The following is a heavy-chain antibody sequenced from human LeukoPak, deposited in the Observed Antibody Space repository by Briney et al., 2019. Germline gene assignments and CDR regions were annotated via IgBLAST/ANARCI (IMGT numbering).Heavy chain of an antibody. CDR3: ARSEEAVAESNDY. CDR2: ISSSSSTI. V-gene: IGHV3-48*01. J-gene: IGHJ4*02. Sequence: LPGGSLRLSCAASGFTFSSYEMNWVRQAPGKGLEWVSYISSSSSTIYYADSVKGRFTISRDNAKNSLYLQMNSLRAEDTAVYYCARSEEAVAESNDYWGQGTLVTVSS. CDR1: GFTFSSYE. D-gene: IGHD6-19*01.